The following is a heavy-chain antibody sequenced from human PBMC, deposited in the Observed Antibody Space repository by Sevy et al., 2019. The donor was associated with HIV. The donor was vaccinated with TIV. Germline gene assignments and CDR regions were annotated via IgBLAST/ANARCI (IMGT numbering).Heavy chain of an antibody. V-gene: IGHV3-30-3*01. D-gene: IGHD3-3*01. CDR2: ISYAGSNK. Sequence: GGSLRLSCAASGFTFSSYAMHWVRQAPGKGLEWVAVISYAGSNKYYADSVKGRFTISRDNSKNTLYLQMNSLRAEDTAVYYCARDGQGDDFWSVYYPDHWGQGTLVTVSS. J-gene: IGHJ4*02. CDR3: ARDGQGDDFWSVYYPDH. CDR1: GFTFSSYA.